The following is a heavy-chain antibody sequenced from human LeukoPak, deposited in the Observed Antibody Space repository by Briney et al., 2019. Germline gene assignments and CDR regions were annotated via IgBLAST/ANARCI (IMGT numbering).Heavy chain of an antibody. J-gene: IGHJ3*02. CDR3: ARTSSGYYRGYAFDI. Sequence: SETLSLTCAVSGGSISSGGYSWSWIRQPPEKGLEWIGYIYHSGSTYYNPSLKSRVTMSVDRSKNQFSLKLSSVTAADTAVYYCARTSSGYYRGYAFDIWGQGTMVTVSS. CDR1: GGSISSGGYS. D-gene: IGHD3-22*01. V-gene: IGHV4-30-2*01. CDR2: IYHSGST.